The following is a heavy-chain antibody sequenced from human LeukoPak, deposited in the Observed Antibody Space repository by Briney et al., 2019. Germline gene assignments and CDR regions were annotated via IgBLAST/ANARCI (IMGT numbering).Heavy chain of an antibody. CDR2: INHSGST. CDR3: ARGPEIAAASSNSDAFDI. Sequence: SETLSLTCAVYGGSFSGYYWSWIRQPPGKGLEWIGEINHSGSTNYNPSLKSRVTISVDTSKNQCSLKLSSVTAADTAVYYCARGPEIAAASSNSDAFDIWGQGTMVTVSS. CDR1: GGSFSGYY. V-gene: IGHV4-34*01. J-gene: IGHJ3*02. D-gene: IGHD6-13*01.